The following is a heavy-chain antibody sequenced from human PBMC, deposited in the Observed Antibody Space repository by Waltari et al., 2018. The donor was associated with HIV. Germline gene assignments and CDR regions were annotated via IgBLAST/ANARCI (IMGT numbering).Heavy chain of an antibody. Sequence: EVQLLESGGGLVQPGGSLRLSCAASGFTFSSYAMSWVRQAPGKGLEWVSAISGSGGSTYYADSVKGRFTISRDNSKNTLYLQMNSLRAEDTAVYYCAKDAITITMIVVVHRTRAFDIWGQGTMVTVSS. V-gene: IGHV3-23*01. J-gene: IGHJ3*02. CDR3: AKDAITITMIVVVHRTRAFDI. CDR1: GFTFSSYA. D-gene: IGHD3-22*01. CDR2: ISGSGGST.